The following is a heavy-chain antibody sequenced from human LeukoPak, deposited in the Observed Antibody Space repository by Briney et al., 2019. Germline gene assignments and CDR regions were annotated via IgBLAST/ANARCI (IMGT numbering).Heavy chain of an antibody. V-gene: IGHV3-53*04. CDR3: ARRLKSDYVDAFDI. J-gene: IGHJ3*02. Sequence: GGSLRLSCAASGFTVSSSYMSWVRQAPGKGLEWVSVIYSGGSTYYADSVKGRFTISRHNSKNTLYLQMSSLRAEDTAVYYCARRLKSDYVDAFDIWGQGTMVTVSS. CDR2: IYSGGST. CDR1: GFTVSSSY. D-gene: IGHD4-17*01.